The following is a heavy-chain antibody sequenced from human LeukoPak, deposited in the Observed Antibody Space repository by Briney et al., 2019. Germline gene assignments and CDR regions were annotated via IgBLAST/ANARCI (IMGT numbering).Heavy chain of an antibody. D-gene: IGHD3-16*02. CDR2: IIPIFGTA. J-gene: IGHJ4*02. CDR1: GGTFSSYA. V-gene: IGHV1-69*13. Sequence: GASAKVSCKASGGTFSSYAISWVRQAPGQGLEWMGGIIPIFGTANYAQKFQGRVTITADESTSTAYMELSSLRSEDTAVYYCTRAPEPRDYDYVWGSYRQPHFDYWGQGTLVTVSS. CDR3: TRAPEPRDYDYVWGSYRQPHFDY.